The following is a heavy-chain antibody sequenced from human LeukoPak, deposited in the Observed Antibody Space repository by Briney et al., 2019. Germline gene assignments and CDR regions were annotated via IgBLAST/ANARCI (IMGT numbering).Heavy chain of an antibody. Sequence: PGGSLTLSCAGSGFTFSRYGIHWVRQAPGKGLEWVSVIRYDGTEQSYADSVKGRFTISRVNSKNTVYLQMNSLRDEDTATYYCARDIWLGQNRFFDYWGQGTLVTVSS. CDR2: IRYDGTEQ. J-gene: IGHJ4*02. D-gene: IGHD3-10*01. CDR3: ARDIWLGQNRFFDY. V-gene: IGHV3-33*01. CDR1: GFTFSRYG.